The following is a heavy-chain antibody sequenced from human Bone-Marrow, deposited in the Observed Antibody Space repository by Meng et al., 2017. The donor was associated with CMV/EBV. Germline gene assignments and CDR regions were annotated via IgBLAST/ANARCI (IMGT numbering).Heavy chain of an antibody. Sequence: GESLKISCAASGFTFSSYGMHWVRQAPGKGLEWVAFIRYDGSNKYYADSVKGRFTISRDNSKNTLYLQMNSLRAEDTAVYYCARSVVVPAADDYWGQGTLVTVSS. D-gene: IGHD2-2*01. V-gene: IGHV3-30*02. J-gene: IGHJ4*02. CDR1: GFTFSSYG. CDR3: ARSVVVPAADDY. CDR2: IRYDGSNK.